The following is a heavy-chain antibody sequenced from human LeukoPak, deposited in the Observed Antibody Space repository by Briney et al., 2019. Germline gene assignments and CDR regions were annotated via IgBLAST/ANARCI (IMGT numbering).Heavy chain of an antibody. CDR1: GFTVSSNY. D-gene: IGHD3-10*02. CDR2: IYSGGST. CDR3: VELGITMIGGV. J-gene: IGHJ6*04. Sequence: PGGSLTLSCAASGFTVSSNYMSWVRHAPGKGLEWVSVIYSGGSTYYADSVKGRFTISRDNAKNSLYLQMNSLRAEDRAVFYCVELGITMIGGVWGKGTTVTISS. V-gene: IGHV3-53*01.